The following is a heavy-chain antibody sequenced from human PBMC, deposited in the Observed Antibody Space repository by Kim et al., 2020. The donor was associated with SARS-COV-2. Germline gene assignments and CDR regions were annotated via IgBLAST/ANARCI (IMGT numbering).Heavy chain of an antibody. CDR3: ARAPRGGQYFFDY. J-gene: IGHJ4*02. V-gene: IGHV3-21*01. Sequence: YVDSVKGRFTISRDYAKNSLYLQMNSLTADDTAVYYCARAPRGGQYFFDYWGQGTLVTVSS. D-gene: IGHD2-15*01.